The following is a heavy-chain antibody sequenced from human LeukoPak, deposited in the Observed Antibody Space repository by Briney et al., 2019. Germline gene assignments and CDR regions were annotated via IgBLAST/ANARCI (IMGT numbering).Heavy chain of an antibody. CDR1: GFTFGGYW. V-gene: IGHV3-7*01. CDR3: ARDGVSSSPDFDY. Sequence: PGGSLRLSCGASGFTFGGYWMYWVRQAPGKGLEWVANIKYDGSEKNYVDPVEGRFTISRDNAKNSLYLQMNSLRAEDTAVYYCARDGVSSSPDFDYWGQGTLVTVSS. CDR2: IKYDGSEK. D-gene: IGHD6-6*01. J-gene: IGHJ4*02.